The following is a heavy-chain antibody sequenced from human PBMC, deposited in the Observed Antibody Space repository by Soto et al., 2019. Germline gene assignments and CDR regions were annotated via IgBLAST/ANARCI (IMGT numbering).Heavy chain of an antibody. D-gene: IGHD1-1*01. CDR1: GGSISSYY. CDR2: IYYSGST. V-gene: IGHV4-59*01. CDR3: AREGTTVDSYYYYGMDV. J-gene: IGHJ6*02. Sequence: QVQLQESGPGLVKPSETLSLTCTVSGGSISSYYWSWIRQPPGTGLGWIGYIYYSGSTNYNPPLRSRVTISVDTSKYQFSLKLSSVTAADTAVYYCAREGTTVDSYYYYGMDVGGQGTTVTVSS.